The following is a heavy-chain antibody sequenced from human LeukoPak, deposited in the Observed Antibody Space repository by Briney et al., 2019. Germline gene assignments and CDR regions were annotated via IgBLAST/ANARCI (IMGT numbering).Heavy chain of an antibody. V-gene: IGHV1-18*01. J-gene: IGHJ4*02. Sequence: GASVKVSCKASGFTFTSYGITWVRQAPGQGLEWMGWISAYNGNTNYAQKFQGRVTMTTDTSTSTAYMELRSLRSDDTAVYYCARDGAVAGEFDSWGQGTLVTVSS. CDR3: ARDGAVAGEFDS. CDR1: GFTFTSYG. D-gene: IGHD6-19*01. CDR2: ISAYNGNT.